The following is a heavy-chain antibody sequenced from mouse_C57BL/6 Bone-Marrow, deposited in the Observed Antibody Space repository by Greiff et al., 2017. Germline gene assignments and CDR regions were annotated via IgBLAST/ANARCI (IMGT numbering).Heavy chain of an antibody. V-gene: IGHV5-9-1*02. CDR2: ISSGGDYI. J-gene: IGHJ2*01. Sequence: QRVESGEGLVKPGGSLKLSCAASGFTFSSYAMSWVRQTPEKRLEWVAYISSGGDYIYYADTVKGRFTISRDNARNTLYLQMSSLKSEDTAMYYCTGLYYGSSYYFDYWGQGTTLTVSS. D-gene: IGHD1-1*01. CDR3: TGLYYGSSYYFDY. CDR1: GFTFSSYA.